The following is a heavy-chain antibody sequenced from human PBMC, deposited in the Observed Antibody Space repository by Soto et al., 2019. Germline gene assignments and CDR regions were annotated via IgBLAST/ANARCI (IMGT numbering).Heavy chain of an antibody. D-gene: IGHD3-16*01. CDR3: ARWGTTGGLDV. Sequence: QVQLVESGGGVVQPGTSLRLSCVGSGFTFRSFVIHWVRQAPGKGLEWVALPSYDGSNTYYDDSVKGRFTISRDNSRNTVDLQMDSLRLEDTALYYCARWGTTGGLDVWGQGTLVSVSS. V-gene: IGHV3-30*19. J-gene: IGHJ4*02. CDR2: PSYDGSNT. CDR1: GFTFRSFV.